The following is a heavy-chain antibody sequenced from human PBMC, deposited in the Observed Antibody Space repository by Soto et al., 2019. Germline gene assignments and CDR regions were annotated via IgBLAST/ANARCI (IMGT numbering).Heavy chain of an antibody. CDR1: GFTFSSYW. Sequence: EVQLVESGGGLVQPGGSLRLSCAASGFTFSSYWMHWVRQAPGKGLVLVSRINGDGSSTTYADSVKGRFTISRDNAKNTLYMHMNSLRAEDTAVYYCARDGFRGAVLDYWGQGTLVTVSS. D-gene: IGHD3-10*01. V-gene: IGHV3-74*01. CDR2: INGDGSST. CDR3: ARDGFRGAVLDY. J-gene: IGHJ4*02.